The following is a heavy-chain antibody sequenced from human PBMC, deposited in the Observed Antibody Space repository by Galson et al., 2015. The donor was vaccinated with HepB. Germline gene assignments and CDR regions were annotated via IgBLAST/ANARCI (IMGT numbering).Heavy chain of an antibody. CDR3: ARTRGAAAGIFDN. D-gene: IGHD6-13*01. V-gene: IGHV3-74*01. CDR1: GFTFSNYW. CDR2: INSDGSYI. J-gene: IGHJ4*02. Sequence: SLRLSYAASGFTFSNYWMHWVRHVPGKGLVWVSRINSDGSYITYADSVKGRFTISRDNAKNTLYLQMNSPRAEDTALYYCARTRGAAAGIFDNWGQGSLVTVSS.